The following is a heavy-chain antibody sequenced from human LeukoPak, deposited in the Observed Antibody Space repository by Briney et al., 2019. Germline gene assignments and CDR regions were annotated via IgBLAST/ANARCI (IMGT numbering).Heavy chain of an antibody. CDR1: GGSFSDYY. V-gene: IGHV4-34*01. Sequence: SETLSLTCAVYGGSFSDYYWSWIRQPPGKGLEWIGEINHSRSTNYNPSLKSRVTISVDTSKNQFSLKLSSVTAADTAVYYCARGLVLGYWGQGTLVTVSS. CDR3: ARGLVLGY. CDR2: INHSRST. J-gene: IGHJ4*02.